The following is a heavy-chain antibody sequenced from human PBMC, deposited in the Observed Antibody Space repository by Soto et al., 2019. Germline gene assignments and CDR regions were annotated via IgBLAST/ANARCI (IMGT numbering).Heavy chain of an antibody. CDR2: ISGGGETT. CDR1: GFTFTNYA. V-gene: IGHV3-23*01. CDR3: ATGRGGPGSLPPRVDF. J-gene: IGHJ4*02. Sequence: EVQLLESGGGLVQPGGSLRLSCAASGFTFTNYAMTWVRQAPGKGLEWVSAISGGGETTSYADSVKGRFTVSRDGSKNTLYLQMSSLRAEDAALYSCATGRGGPGSLPPRVDFWGQEAPVTVSS. D-gene: IGHD3-10*01.